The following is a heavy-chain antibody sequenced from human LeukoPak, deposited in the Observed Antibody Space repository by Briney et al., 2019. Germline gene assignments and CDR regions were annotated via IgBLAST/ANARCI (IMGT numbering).Heavy chain of an antibody. CDR3: VRFMRGTIGGDN. CDR2: IKQDGSEK. D-gene: IGHD3-16*01. Sequence: GGSLRLSCAASGFTFSSYWMSWVRQAPGKGLEWVANIKQDGSEKYYVDPVKGRFTISRDNAKNSLYLQMNNLKAEDTAMYYCVRFMRGTIGGDNWGQGTLVTVSA. V-gene: IGHV3-7*01. CDR1: GFTFSSYW. J-gene: IGHJ4*02.